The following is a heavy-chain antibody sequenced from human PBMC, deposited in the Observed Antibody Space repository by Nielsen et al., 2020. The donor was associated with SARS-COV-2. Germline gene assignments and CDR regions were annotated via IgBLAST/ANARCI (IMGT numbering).Heavy chain of an antibody. CDR3: ARILPEYSSSSEVPYYYYYYMDV. CDR2: IYWNDDK. CDR1: GFSLSTSGVG. Sequence: SGPTLVKPTQTLTLTCTFSGFSLSTSGVGVGWIRQPPGKALEWLALIYWNDDKRYSPSLKSRLTITKDTSKNQVVLTMTNMDPVDTATYYCARILPEYSSSSEVPYYYYYYMDVWGKGTTVTVSS. V-gene: IGHV2-5*01. J-gene: IGHJ6*03. D-gene: IGHD6-6*01.